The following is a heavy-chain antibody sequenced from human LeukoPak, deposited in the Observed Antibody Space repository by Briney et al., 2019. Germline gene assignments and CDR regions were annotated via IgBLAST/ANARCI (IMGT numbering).Heavy chain of an antibody. CDR1: GYTFTSYG. J-gene: IGHJ4*02. V-gene: IGHV1-18*01. CDR2: ISAYNGNT. D-gene: IGHD5-12*01. Sequence: GASVKVSCKASGYTFTSYGISWVRQAPGQGLEWMGWISAYNGNTNYAQKLQGRVTMTTDTSTSTAYMELSSLRSEDTAVYYCARGRVLKGFGKVATIGSTGSDYWGQGTLVTVSS. CDR3: ARGRVLKGFGKVATIGSTGSDY.